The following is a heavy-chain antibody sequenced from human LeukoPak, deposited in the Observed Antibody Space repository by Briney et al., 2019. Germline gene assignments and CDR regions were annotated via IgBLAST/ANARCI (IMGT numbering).Heavy chain of an antibody. V-gene: IGHV3-23*01. CDR1: GFTFSSYA. Sequence: PGGSLRLSCAASGFTFSSYAMSWVRQAPGKGLEWVSAISGKGGSTYYADSVKGRFTISRDNSKNTLYLQMNSLRAEDTAVYYCAKDRYSSSWYYGYYMDVWGKGTTVTVSS. CDR2: ISGKGGST. J-gene: IGHJ6*03. D-gene: IGHD6-13*01. CDR3: AKDRYSSSWYYGYYMDV.